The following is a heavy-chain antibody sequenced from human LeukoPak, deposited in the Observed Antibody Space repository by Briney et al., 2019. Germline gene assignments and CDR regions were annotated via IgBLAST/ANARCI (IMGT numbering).Heavy chain of an antibody. D-gene: IGHD3-3*01. Sequence: SGGSLRLSCAASGFTFSNYSMNWVRQAPGKELEWVSSISRISSYIYYADSVKGRFTISRDNAKNSLYLQMNSLRAEDTAVYYCARDLDFWSGYYVDWGQGTLVTVSS. J-gene: IGHJ4*02. CDR2: ISRISSYI. CDR1: GFTFSNYS. CDR3: ARDLDFWSGYYVD. V-gene: IGHV3-21*01.